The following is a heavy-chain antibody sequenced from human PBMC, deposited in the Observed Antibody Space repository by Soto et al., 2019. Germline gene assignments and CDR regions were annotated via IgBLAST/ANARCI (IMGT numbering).Heavy chain of an antibody. Sequence: PSETLSLTCTVSGGSISSYYWSWIRQPPGKGLEWIGYIYYSGSTNYNPSLKSRVTISVDTSKNQFSLKLSSVTAADTAVYYCERHLGYDRTGYYRTWFDPSGQLTLFPVSS. J-gene: IGHJ5*02. CDR1: GGSISSYY. V-gene: IGHV4-59*08. D-gene: IGHD3-22*01. CDR3: ERHLGYDRTGYYRTWFDP. CDR2: IYYSGST.